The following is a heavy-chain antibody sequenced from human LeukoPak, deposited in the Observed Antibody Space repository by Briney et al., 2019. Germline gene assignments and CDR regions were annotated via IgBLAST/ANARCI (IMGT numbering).Heavy chain of an antibody. CDR1: GYTFTSYY. CDR3: ARGVTGTTYYFDY. J-gene: IGHJ4*02. CDR2: INPSGGST. D-gene: IGHD1-20*01. V-gene: IGHV1-46*01. Sequence: ASVKVSCKASGYTFTSYYMHWVRQAPGQGLEWIAVINPSGGSTSYAQKFQGRVTMTRDTSTSTVYMELSSLRSEDTAVYYCARGVTGTTYYFDYWGQGTLVTVSS.